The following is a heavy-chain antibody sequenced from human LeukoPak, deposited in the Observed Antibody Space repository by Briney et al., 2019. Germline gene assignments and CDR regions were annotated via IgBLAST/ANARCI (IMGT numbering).Heavy chain of an antibody. CDR2: GST. J-gene: IGHJ4*02. Sequence: GSTYYADSVKGRFTISRDNSKNTLYLQMNSLRAEDTAVYYCAKAPSYYYDSSGYYPFDYWGQGTLVTVSS. CDR3: AKAPSYYYDSSGYYPFDY. D-gene: IGHD3-22*01. V-gene: IGHV3-23*01.